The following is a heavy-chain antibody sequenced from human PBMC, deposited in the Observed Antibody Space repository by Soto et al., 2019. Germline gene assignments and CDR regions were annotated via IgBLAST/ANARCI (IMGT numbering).Heavy chain of an antibody. CDR1: GASISSSSYY. J-gene: IGHJ4*02. CDR2: IYYTEST. CDR3: AVPSGRGVIRF. V-gene: IGHV4-39*01. D-gene: IGHD3-10*01. Sequence: SETLSLTCSVSGASISSSSYYWGWIRQPPGKGLEWIGSIYYTESTYYSPSLKGRVTISADTSKNQFSLNLTSVTAADTAVYFCAVPSGRGVIRFRGQGTAVTVSS.